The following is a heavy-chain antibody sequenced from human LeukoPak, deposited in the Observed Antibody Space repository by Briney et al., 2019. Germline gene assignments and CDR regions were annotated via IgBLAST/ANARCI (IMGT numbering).Heavy chain of an antibody. CDR3: AREQANPYYDLWSGQTSLLDY. CDR1: GFTFSSYW. Sequence: GGSLRLSCAASGFTFSSYWMHWVRQAPGKGLVWVSRINSGGSSTNYPSPVRGRFTISRDNAKNTLYLQMNSLRAEDTAVYYCAREQANPYYDLWSGQTSLLDYWGQGTLVTVSS. CDR2: INSGGSST. V-gene: IGHV3-74*01. J-gene: IGHJ4*02. D-gene: IGHD3-3*01.